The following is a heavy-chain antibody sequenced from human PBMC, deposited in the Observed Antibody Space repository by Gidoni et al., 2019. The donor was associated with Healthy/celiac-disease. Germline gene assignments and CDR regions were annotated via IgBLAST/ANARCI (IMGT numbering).Heavy chain of an antibody. J-gene: IGHJ3*02. CDR1: GFTFSSYE. Sequence: EVQLVESGGGLVQPGGSLRLSCAASGFTFSSYEMNWVRQAPGKGLEWVSYISSSGSTIYYADSVKGRFTISRDNAKNSLYLQMNSLRAEDTAVYYCARANSRYFDAFDIWGQGTMVTVSS. CDR3: ARANSRYFDAFDI. CDR2: ISSSGSTI. D-gene: IGHD3-9*01. V-gene: IGHV3-48*03.